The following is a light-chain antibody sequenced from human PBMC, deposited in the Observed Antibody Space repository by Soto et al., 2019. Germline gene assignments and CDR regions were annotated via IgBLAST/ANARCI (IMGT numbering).Light chain of an antibody. CDR2: DNS. V-gene: IGLV1-40*01. CDR3: QSYDSRLSAYV. J-gene: IGLJ1*01. Sequence: QSLLPQPPSVSGAPGQRVTISCSGSSSNIGAGFDVHWYRQLPGTAPKLLIYDNSNRPSGVPDRFSGSKSGTSASLAITGLQAEDEAEYYCQSYDSRLSAYVFGSGTKVTVL. CDR1: SSNIGAGFD.